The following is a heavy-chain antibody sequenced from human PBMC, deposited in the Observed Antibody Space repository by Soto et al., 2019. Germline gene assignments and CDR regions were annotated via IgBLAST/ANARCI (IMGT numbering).Heavy chain of an antibody. CDR1: GGTFSSYA. D-gene: IGHD3-3*01. Sequence: ASVKVSCKASGGTFSSYAISWVRQAPGQGLEWMGGIIPILGTANYAQKFQGRVTITADKSTSTAYMELSSLRSEDTAVYYCARAADTYYDFWSGYYRVYYYYGMDVWGQGTTVTVSS. CDR3: ARAADTYYDFWSGYYRVYYYYGMDV. V-gene: IGHV1-69*10. CDR2: IIPILGTA. J-gene: IGHJ6*02.